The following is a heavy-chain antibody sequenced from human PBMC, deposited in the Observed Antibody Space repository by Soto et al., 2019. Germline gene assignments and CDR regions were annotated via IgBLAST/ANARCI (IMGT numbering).Heavy chain of an antibody. D-gene: IGHD4-17*01. V-gene: IGHV4-34*01. CDR3: ASYGDFSTYLDY. CDR2: INHSGST. Sequence: QVQLQQWGAGLLKPSETLSLTCAVYGGSFSGYYWSWIRQPPGKGLEWIGEINHSGSTNYNPSLKSRVTISVDTSKNQFSRKLSSVTAADTAVYYCASYGDFSTYLDYWGQGTLVTVSS. CDR1: GGSFSGYY. J-gene: IGHJ4*02.